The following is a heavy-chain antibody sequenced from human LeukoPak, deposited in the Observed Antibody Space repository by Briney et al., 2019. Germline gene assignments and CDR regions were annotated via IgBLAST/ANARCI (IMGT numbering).Heavy chain of an antibody. CDR3: AKDQQVGAAAYYFDS. V-gene: IGHV3-30*18. J-gene: IGHJ4*02. CDR2: IANDGKDK. Sequence: GRSLRLSCAASGFTFSRYGLHWVRQAPGKGLEWVAVIANDGKDKKYADSVKGRLTISRDNSKSTLYLQMNSLRAEGTAVYYCAKDQQVGAAAYYFDSWGQGTLVTVSS. CDR1: GFTFSRYG. D-gene: IGHD6-13*01.